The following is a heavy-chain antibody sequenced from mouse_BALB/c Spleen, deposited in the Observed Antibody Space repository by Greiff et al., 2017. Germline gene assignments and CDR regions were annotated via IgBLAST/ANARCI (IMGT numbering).Heavy chain of an antibody. J-gene: IGHJ2*01. CDR2: IDPENGNT. V-gene: IGHV14-1*02. CDR3: ARGGIFDY. Sequence: VQLKESGAELVRPGALVKLSCKASGFNIKDYYMHWVKQRPEQGLEWIGWIDPENGNTIYDPKFQGKASITADTSSNTAYLQLSSLTSEDTAVYYCARGGIFDYWGQGTTLTVSS. CDR1: GFNIKDYY.